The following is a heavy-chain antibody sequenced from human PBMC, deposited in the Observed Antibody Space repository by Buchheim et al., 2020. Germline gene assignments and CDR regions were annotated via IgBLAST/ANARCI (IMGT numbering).Heavy chain of an antibody. Sequence: EVQLLESGGGLVQPGGPLRLSCAASEFTFSIYAMNWVRQAPGKGLEWVSVISGSGSNTYYADSVKGRFTISRDNSKNTLHLQMNSLRVEDTAVYYCARGSGYSGYDSGDYWGQGTL. J-gene: IGHJ4*02. D-gene: IGHD5-12*01. V-gene: IGHV3-23*01. CDR1: EFTFSIYA. CDR2: ISGSGSNT. CDR3: ARGSGYSGYDSGDY.